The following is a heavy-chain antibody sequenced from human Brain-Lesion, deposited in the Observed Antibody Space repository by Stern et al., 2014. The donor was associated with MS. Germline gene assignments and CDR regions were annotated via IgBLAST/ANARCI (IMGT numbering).Heavy chain of an antibody. CDR2: FDPEDGET. V-gene: IGHV1-24*01. Sequence: QVQLVQSGAEVKKPGASVKVSCKVSGYTLTALSMHWVRQAPRKGLEWMGGFDPEDGETIDAQKFQGRVTMTEDTSTDTAYMELSSLRSEDTAVYYCATLSPGAGGNYYRHFDYWGQGTLVTVSS. CDR1: GYTLTALS. D-gene: IGHD1-26*01. CDR3: ATLSPGAGGNYYRHFDY. J-gene: IGHJ4*02.